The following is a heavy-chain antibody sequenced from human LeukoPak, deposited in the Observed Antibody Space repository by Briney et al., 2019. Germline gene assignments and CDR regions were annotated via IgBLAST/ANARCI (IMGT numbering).Heavy chain of an antibody. CDR2: INSDGSST. CDR3: ARDLPLPYSSSWYLWEPTRHDAFDI. V-gene: IGHV3-74*01. D-gene: IGHD6-13*01. J-gene: IGHJ3*02. Sequence: GGSLRLSCAASGFTFSSYRMHWVRQAPGKGLVWVSRINSDGSSTSYADSVKGRFTISRDNAKNTLYLQMNSLRAEDTAVYYCARDLPLPYSSSWYLWEPTRHDAFDIWGQGTMVTVSS. CDR1: GFTFSSYR.